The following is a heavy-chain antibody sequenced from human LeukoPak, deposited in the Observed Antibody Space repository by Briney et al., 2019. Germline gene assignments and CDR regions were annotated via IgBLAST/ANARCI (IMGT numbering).Heavy chain of an antibody. CDR1: GFTFSNYA. Sequence: GGSLRLSCAASGFTFSNYAMSWVRQAPGKGLEWFSAITDSGGDTYYADSVRGRFTISRDNSKNTLDLQMSCLRAEDTAVYYCAKGSASSRPYYFDYWGQGALVTVSS. V-gene: IGHV3-23*01. J-gene: IGHJ4*02. D-gene: IGHD3-16*01. CDR3: AKGSASSRPYYFDY. CDR2: ITDSGGDT.